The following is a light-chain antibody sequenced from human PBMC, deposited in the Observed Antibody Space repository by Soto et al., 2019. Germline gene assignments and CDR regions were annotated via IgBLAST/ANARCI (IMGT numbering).Light chain of an antibody. CDR2: AAS. J-gene: IGKJ5*01. V-gene: IGKV1-39*01. CDR1: QNINNY. Sequence: DIQMTQSPSSLSASVGDRVTITCQASQNINNYLNWYQQKPGRAPKLLIYAASSLQSGVPSRFSGSGSGTDFTLTISSLQPEDFATYYCQQSYSTPITFGQGTLLEIK. CDR3: QQSYSTPIT.